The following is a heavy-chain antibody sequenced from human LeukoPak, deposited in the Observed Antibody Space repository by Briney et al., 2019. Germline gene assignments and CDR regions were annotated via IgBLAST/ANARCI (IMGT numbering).Heavy chain of an antibody. V-gene: IGHV4-34*01. J-gene: IGHJ5*02. Sequence: PSETLSLTCAVYGGSFSGYYWSWSRHPPRKGLEWIGEINHSGSTNYNPSLKSGVTISVDTSKNQFSLKLSSVTAADTAVYYGARGRRTAQTKNNWFDPWGQGTLVTVSS. CDR3: ARGRRTAQTKNNWFDP. CDR1: GGSFSGYY. CDR2: INHSGST. D-gene: IGHD2-8*01.